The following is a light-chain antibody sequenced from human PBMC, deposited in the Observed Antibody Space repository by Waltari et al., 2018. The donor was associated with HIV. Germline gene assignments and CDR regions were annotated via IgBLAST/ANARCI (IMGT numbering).Light chain of an antibody. CDR1: SSNIGNDN. CDR3: VGWDSSLSAYV. CDR2: KNY. V-gene: IGLV1-47*01. J-gene: IGLJ1*01. Sequence: QSVLTQPPSASGTPGQTVTISCSGGSSNIGNDNVYWYQQLPGMTPKLLIYKNYVRPSGVPDRFAGSKSGTSASLAISGLRSEDEADYYCVGWDSSLSAYVFGAGTKVTVL.